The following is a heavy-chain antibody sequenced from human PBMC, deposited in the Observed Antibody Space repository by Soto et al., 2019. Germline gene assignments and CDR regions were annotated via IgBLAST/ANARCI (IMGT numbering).Heavy chain of an antibody. Sequence: PVGSLRLSCAASGFTCSSYAMSWVRQAPGKGLEWVSAISGSGGSTYYADSVKGRFTISRDNSKNTLYLQMNSLRAEDTAVYYCAKAIAYYDILTGYYTDYWGQGTLVTVSS. V-gene: IGHV3-23*01. J-gene: IGHJ4*02. CDR3: AKAIAYYDILTGYYTDY. CDR2: ISGSGGST. CDR1: GFTCSSYA. D-gene: IGHD3-9*01.